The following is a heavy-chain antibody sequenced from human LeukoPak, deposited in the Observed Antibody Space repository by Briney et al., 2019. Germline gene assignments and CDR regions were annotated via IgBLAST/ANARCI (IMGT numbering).Heavy chain of an antibody. CDR1: GFTFSSYA. CDR2: ISYDGSNK. D-gene: IGHD6-19*01. J-gene: IGHJ4*02. V-gene: IGHV3-30-3*01. Sequence: GGSLRLSCAASGFTFSSYAMHWVRQAPGKGLEWVAVISYDGSNKYYADSVKGRFTISRDNSKNTLYLQMNSLRAEDTAVYYCAGEPGIAVAGDPVWYFDYWGQGTLVTVSS. CDR3: AGEPGIAVAGDPVWYFDY.